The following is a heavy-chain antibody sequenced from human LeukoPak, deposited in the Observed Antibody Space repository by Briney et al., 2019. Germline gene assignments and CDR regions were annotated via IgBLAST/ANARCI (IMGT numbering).Heavy chain of an antibody. CDR2: TYYSGST. CDR1: GGSISSYY. V-gene: IGHV4-59*08. J-gene: IGHJ6*02. Sequence: SETLSLTCTVSGGSISSYYWSWIRQPPGKGLEWIGYTYYSGSTNYNPSLKSRVTISVDTSKNQFSLKLSSVTAADTAVYYCARLAVTTPGGYYYGMDVWGQGTTVTVSS. CDR3: ARLAVTTPGGYYYGMDV. D-gene: IGHD4-11*01.